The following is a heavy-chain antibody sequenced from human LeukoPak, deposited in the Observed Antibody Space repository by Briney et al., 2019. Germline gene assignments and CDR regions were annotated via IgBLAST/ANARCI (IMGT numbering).Heavy chain of an antibody. CDR1: GGSISSSNC. Sequence: SGTLSLTCAVSGGSISSSNCWSWVRQPPGKGLEWIGEIYHSGSTNYNPSLKSRVTISVDKSKNQFSLKLSSVTAADTAVYYCARGINYGGNALDYWGQGTLVTVSS. CDR2: IYHSGST. V-gene: IGHV4-4*02. J-gene: IGHJ4*02. CDR3: ARGINYGGNALDY. D-gene: IGHD4-23*01.